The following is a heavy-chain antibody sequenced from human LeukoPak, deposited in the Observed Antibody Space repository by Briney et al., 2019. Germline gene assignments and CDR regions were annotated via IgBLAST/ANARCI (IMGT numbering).Heavy chain of an antibody. J-gene: IGHJ6*03. CDR3: AKDSRILYSWGYYYMDV. Sequence: GGSLRLSCAASGFTFSSYGMHWVRQAPGKGLEWVAFIRYDGSNKYYADSVKGRFTISRDNSKNTLYLQMNSLRAEDTAVYYCAKDSRILYSWGYYYMDVWGKGTTVTVSS. CDR2: IRYDGSNK. CDR1: GFTFSSYG. V-gene: IGHV3-30*02. D-gene: IGHD2-8*01.